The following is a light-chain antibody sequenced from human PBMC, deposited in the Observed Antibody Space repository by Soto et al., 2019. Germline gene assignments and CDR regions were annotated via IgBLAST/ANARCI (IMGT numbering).Light chain of an antibody. CDR2: GNN. Sequence: QSVLTQPPSASGTPGQRVTISCSGSSSNIGSNYVYWYQQFPGTAPKLLIYGNNQRASGVPDRFSGSKSGTSASLAISGLRSEDEADYYCAAWDGSLTGRVFGGGTKVTVL. J-gene: IGLJ3*02. CDR1: SSNIGSNY. V-gene: IGLV1-47*02. CDR3: AAWDGSLTGRV.